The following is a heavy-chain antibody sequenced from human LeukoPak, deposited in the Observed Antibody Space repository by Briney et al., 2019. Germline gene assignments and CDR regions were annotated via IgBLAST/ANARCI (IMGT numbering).Heavy chain of an antibody. D-gene: IGHD3-10*01. V-gene: IGHV3-30-3*01. J-gene: IGHJ4*02. CDR1: GFTFSSYA. CDR3: ARGPFMVRGVTMDYYFDY. CDR2: ISYDGSNK. Sequence: GRSLRLSCAASGFTFSSYAMHWVRQAPGKGLEWVAVISYDGSNKYYADSVKGRFTISRDNSKNTLYLQMNSLRAEDTAVYYCARGPFMVRGVTMDYYFDYWGQGTLVTVSS.